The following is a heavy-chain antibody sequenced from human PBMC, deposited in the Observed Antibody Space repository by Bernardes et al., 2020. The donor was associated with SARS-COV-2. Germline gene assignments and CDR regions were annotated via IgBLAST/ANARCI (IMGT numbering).Heavy chain of an antibody. Sequence: SETLSLTCTVSGGSISSSNYYWGWIRQPPGKGLEWIGSIYSSGSSYYNPSLQSRVRESVDTSKNQFSLRLSFVTAADTAVYYCAGSSCGIDRYIGGLRSWDYGMDVWGQGTTVTVSS. D-gene: IGHD2-21*02. J-gene: IGHJ6*02. CDR2: IYSSGSS. CDR3: AGSSCGIDRYIGGLRSWDYGMDV. V-gene: IGHV4-39*01. CDR1: GGSISSSNYY.